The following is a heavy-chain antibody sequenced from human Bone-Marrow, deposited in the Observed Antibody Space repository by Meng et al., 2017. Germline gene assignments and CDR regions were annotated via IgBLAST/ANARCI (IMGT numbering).Heavy chain of an antibody. V-gene: IGHV1-2*06. D-gene: IGHD6-13*01. CDR3: ARDEDISAAGKLFGDY. Sequence: QGRLVQSGAGVKKPGASVKVACNASGYTFPDYWLHWVRRAPGQGLEWMGRINPKSGDTHYAQRFQGRVTMTGDTSISTAYMELSGLRSDDTAMYYCARDEDISAAGKLFGDYWGQGTLVTVSS. J-gene: IGHJ4*02. CDR2: INPKSGDT. CDR1: GYTFPDYW.